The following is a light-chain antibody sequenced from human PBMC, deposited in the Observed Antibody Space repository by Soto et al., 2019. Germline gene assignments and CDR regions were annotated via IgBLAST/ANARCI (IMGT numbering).Light chain of an antibody. CDR3: QQRSNWPPTWT. J-gene: IGKJ1*01. CDR1: QSVSSY. V-gene: IGKV3-11*01. Sequence: EIVLTQSPATLSLSPGERATLSCRASQSVSSYLAWYQQKPGQAPRLLIYDASNRATGIPARFSGSGSGTVFTLTISGLEPEDFAVYYCQQRSNWPPTWTFGQGTKWEIK. CDR2: DAS.